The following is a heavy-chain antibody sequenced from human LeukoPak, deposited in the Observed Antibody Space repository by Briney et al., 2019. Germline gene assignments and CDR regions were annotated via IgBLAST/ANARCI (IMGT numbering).Heavy chain of an antibody. D-gene: IGHD6-13*01. CDR2: ISYDGSNK. CDR1: GFTFSSYA. Sequence: PGGSLRLSCAASGFTFSSYAMSWVRQAPGKGLEWVAVISYDGSNKYYADSVKGRFTISRDNSKNTLYLQMNSLRAEDTAVYYCAKDQGSSCLFDYWGQGTLVTVSS. CDR3: AKDQGSSCLFDY. J-gene: IGHJ4*02. V-gene: IGHV3-30-3*01.